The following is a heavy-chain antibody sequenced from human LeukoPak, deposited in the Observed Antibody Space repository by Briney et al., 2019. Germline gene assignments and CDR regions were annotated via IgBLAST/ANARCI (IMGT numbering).Heavy chain of an antibody. CDR2: ISYDGSNK. J-gene: IGHJ6*02. V-gene: IGHV3-30-3*01. CDR1: GFTFSSYA. D-gene: IGHD3-16*01. Sequence: GGSLRLSCAASGFTFSSYAMHWVRQAPGKGLEWVAVISYDGSNKYYADSVKGRFTISGDNSKNTLYLQMNSLRAEDTAVYYCARDLTLKYYYYYGMDVWGQGTTVTVSS. CDR3: ARDLTLKYYYYYGMDV.